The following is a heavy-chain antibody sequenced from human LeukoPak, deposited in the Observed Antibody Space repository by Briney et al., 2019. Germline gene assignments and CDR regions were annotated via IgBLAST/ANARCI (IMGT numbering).Heavy chain of an antibody. CDR3: TSWWIQLY. CDR2: INEDGSTT. Sequence: GGSLRLSCAASGFTFSSNWMHWVRQAPGKGLVWVSRINEDGSTTNYADSVKGRSTIFRDNAKNTLYLQMNSLKTEDTAVYYCTSWWIQLYWGQGTLVTVSS. V-gene: IGHV3-74*01. J-gene: IGHJ4*02. D-gene: IGHD5-18*01. CDR1: GFTFSSNW.